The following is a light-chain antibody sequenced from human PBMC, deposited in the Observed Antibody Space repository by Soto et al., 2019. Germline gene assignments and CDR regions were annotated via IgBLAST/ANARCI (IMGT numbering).Light chain of an antibody. J-gene: IGLJ1*01. Sequence: QSVLTQPASVSASPGQSITISCTGTSSDVGGYNYVSWYQQHPGKAHKLLIYDVSNRPSGVSDRFSGSKSGDTASLTISGLQAEDEADYYCSSYTSSNTFVFGTGTKVTVL. CDR1: SSDVGGYNY. CDR3: SSYTSSNTFV. CDR2: DVS. V-gene: IGLV2-14*01.